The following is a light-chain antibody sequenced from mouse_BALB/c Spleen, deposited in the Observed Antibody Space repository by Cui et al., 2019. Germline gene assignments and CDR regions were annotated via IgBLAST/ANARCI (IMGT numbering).Light chain of an antibody. CDR1: TSVSY. V-gene: IGKV4-63*01. J-gene: IGKJ4*01. Sequence: ENVLTQSPAIMTASPGETVTMTCSASTSVSYMHWYQQKSSTSPKLWIYDTSKLASGVPGRFSGSGSGNSYSLTISSMEAEDVATYYCFQGSGYPFTFGSGTKLEIK. CDR3: FQGSGYPFT. CDR2: DTS.